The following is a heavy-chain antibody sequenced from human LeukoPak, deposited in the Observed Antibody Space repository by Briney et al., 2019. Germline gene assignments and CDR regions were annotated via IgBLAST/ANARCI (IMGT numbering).Heavy chain of an antibody. D-gene: IGHD2/OR15-2a*01. CDR1: GFTSSTDW. CDR3: ARGGFYTDPDAFDV. CDR2: IKQDGSEK. Sequence: GGSLRDSCAASGFTSSTDWMSWVRQATGKGLDSVANIKQDGSEKYYVDSVKGRFTISRDNNKNSLSLQMNSLRVEDTAVYYCARGGFYTDPDAFDVWGQGTMVTVSS. V-gene: IGHV3-7*04. J-gene: IGHJ3*01.